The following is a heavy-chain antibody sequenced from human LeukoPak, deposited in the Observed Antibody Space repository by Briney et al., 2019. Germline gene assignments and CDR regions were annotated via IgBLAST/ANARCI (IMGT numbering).Heavy chain of an antibody. CDR3: ARDYCSSTSCHINDAFDI. CDR2: MNPNSGNT. V-gene: IGHV1-8*01. Sequence: ASVKVSCKASGYTFTSYDINWVRQATGQGLEWMGWMNPNSGNTGYAQKFQGRVTMTRNTSISTAYMELSSLRSEDTAVYYCARDYCSSTSCHINDAFDIWGQGTMVTVSS. CDR1: GYTFTSYD. J-gene: IGHJ3*02. D-gene: IGHD2-2*02.